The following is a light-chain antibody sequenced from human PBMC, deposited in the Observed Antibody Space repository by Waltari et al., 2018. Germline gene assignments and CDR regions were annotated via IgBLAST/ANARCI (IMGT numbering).Light chain of an antibody. CDR1: SLRSFY. V-gene: IGLV3-19*01. Sequence: TQDPAVSVAMGQTVRITCQGDSLRSFYASWYQQRPGQAPILVVYGQNERPSGVPDRLSGSSSDNTASLTITGAQAEDEGFYYGHSRDASGVGGTFGGGTKLTVL. CDR2: GQN. J-gene: IGLJ2*01. CDR3: HSRDASGVGGT.